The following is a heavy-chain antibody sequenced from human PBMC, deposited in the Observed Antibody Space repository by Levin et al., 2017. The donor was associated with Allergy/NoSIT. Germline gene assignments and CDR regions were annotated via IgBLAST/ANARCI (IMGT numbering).Heavy chain of an antibody. J-gene: IGHJ4*02. V-gene: IGHV3-48*01. D-gene: IGHD6-19*01. Sequence: PGESLKISCSASGFTLSSYAMNWVRQAPGKGLEWVSYISSDTGSIYYADSVRGRFTISRDNAKNSIFLQMNSLRAEDTAVYYCARGDSSDWDFEDWGQGTLVTVSS. CDR3: ARGDSSDWDFED. CDR2: ISSDTGSI. CDR1: GFTLSSYA.